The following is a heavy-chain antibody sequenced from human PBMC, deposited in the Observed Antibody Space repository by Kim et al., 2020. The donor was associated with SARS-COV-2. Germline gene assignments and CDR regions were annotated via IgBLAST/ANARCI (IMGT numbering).Heavy chain of an antibody. J-gene: IGHJ5*02. V-gene: IGHV1-69*01. Sequence: AQKFQGRVTLTADESTSTAYMELSSLRSEDTAVYYCARDGIVNTMMRFDPWGQGTLVTVSS. CDR3: ARDGIVNTMMRFDP. D-gene: IGHD3-22*01.